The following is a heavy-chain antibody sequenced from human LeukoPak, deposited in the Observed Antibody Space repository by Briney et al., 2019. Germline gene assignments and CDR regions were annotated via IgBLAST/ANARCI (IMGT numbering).Heavy chain of an antibody. Sequence: SVKVSCKASGGTFSSYAISWVRQAPGQGLEWMGGITPIFGTANYAQKFQGRVTITADESTSTAYMELSSLRSEDTAVYYCASSLDSSGWFAPYYYYYGMDVWGKGTTVTVSS. J-gene: IGHJ6*04. V-gene: IGHV1-69*13. CDR1: GGTFSSYA. CDR2: ITPIFGTA. D-gene: IGHD6-19*01. CDR3: ASSLDSSGWFAPYYYYYGMDV.